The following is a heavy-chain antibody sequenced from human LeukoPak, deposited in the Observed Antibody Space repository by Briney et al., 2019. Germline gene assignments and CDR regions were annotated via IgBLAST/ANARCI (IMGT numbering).Heavy chain of an antibody. D-gene: IGHD2-2*01. Sequence: GGSLRLSCAASGFTFDDYAMHLVRQAPGKGLEWVSGISWDSGSIGYADSVKGRFTISRDNAKNSLYLQMNSLRAEDTALYYCAKGSVPAGLFLFDYWGQGTLVTVSS. V-gene: IGHV3-9*01. J-gene: IGHJ4*02. CDR1: GFTFDDYA. CDR3: AKGSVPAGLFLFDY. CDR2: ISWDSGSI.